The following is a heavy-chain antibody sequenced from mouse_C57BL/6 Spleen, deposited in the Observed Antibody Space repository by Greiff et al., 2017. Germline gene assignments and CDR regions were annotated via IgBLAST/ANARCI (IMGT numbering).Heavy chain of an antibody. J-gene: IGHJ1*03. CDR2: ISYDGSN. D-gene: IGHD1-1*01. V-gene: IGHV3-6*01. CDR1: GYSITSGYY. Sequence: EVQLQQSGPGLVKPSQSLSLTCSVTGYSITSGYYWNWIRQFPGNKLEWMGYISYDGSNNYNPSLKNRISITRDTSKNQFFLKLNSVTTEDTATYYCAREPYYYGSSHWYFDVWGTGITVTVSS. CDR3: AREPYYYGSSHWYFDV.